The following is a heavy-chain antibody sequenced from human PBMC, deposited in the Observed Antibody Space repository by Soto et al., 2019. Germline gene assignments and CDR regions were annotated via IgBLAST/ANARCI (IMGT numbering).Heavy chain of an antibody. D-gene: IGHD3-3*01. CDR2: IIPIFGTA. J-gene: IGHJ4*02. CDR3: ARSRPVDYDFWSGPFDY. Sequence: QVQLVQSEAEVKKPGSSVKVSCKASGGTFSSYAISWVRQAPGQGLEWMGGIIPIFGTANYAQKFQGRVTITADKSTSTAYMELSSLRSEDTAVYYCARSRPVDYDFWSGPFDYWGQGTLVTVSS. CDR1: GGTFSSYA. V-gene: IGHV1-69*06.